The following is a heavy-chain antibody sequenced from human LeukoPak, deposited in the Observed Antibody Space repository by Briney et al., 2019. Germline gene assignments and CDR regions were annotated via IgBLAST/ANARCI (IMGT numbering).Heavy chain of an antibody. CDR1: GFTFDDYG. V-gene: IGHV3-20*04. CDR3: ARVGPQLSPGYYMDV. CDR2: INWNGGSI. Sequence: GGSLRLSCAASGFTFDDYGMTWVRQVPGKGLEWVSGINWNGGSIGNADSVKGRVTISRDNAKNSLYLQMNSLRAEDTALYYCARVGPQLSPGYYMDVWGKGTTVTVSS. D-gene: IGHD5-24*01. J-gene: IGHJ6*03.